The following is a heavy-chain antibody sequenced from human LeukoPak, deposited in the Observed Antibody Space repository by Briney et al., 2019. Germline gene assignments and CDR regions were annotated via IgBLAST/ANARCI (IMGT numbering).Heavy chain of an antibody. CDR1: GGSFSGYY. V-gene: IGHV4-34*01. Sequence: SETLSLTCAVYGGSFSGYYWSWIRQPPGKGLEWIWEINHSGSTNYNPSLKSRVTISVDTSKNQFSLKLSSVTAADTAVYYCASTSIVGATRGNYYFDYWGQGTLVTVSS. CDR2: INHSGST. J-gene: IGHJ4*02. D-gene: IGHD1-26*01. CDR3: ASTSIVGATRGNYYFDY.